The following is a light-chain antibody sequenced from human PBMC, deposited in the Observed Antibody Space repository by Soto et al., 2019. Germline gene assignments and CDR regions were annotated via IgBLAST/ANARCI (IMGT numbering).Light chain of an antibody. Sequence: DIQMTQSPSSLSASVGDRVTITCQASQDISNYLSWYQQKPGKAPKLLIYDAANLQTGVPSRFSGGGSGTHFALPISSLQPEDIATYYCQHFHNLPFTFGPGTKVDVK. V-gene: IGKV1-33*01. CDR1: QDISNY. CDR3: QHFHNLPFT. J-gene: IGKJ3*01. CDR2: DAA.